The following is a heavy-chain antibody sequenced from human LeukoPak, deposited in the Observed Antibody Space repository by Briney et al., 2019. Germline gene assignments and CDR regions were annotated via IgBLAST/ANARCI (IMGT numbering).Heavy chain of an antibody. Sequence: GGSLRLSCAASGFPFSSYGMSWARQAPGKGLEWVSTINADGGSTFYAGSVEGRFTISRDNSKNTLSLLLNSLRAEDTALYYCAILRGRVTPGDYWGRGTLVTVSS. CDR1: GFPFSSYG. CDR2: INADGGST. V-gene: IGHV3-23*01. D-gene: IGHD3-10*01. CDR3: AILRGRVTPGDY. J-gene: IGHJ4*02.